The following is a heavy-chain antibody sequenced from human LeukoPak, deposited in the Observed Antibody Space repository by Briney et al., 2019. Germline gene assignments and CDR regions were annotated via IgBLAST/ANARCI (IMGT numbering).Heavy chain of an antibody. CDR3: ASVDGGY. J-gene: IGHJ4*02. CDR1: GLSFSYFW. D-gene: IGHD4-23*01. CDR2: IKPDGSEK. V-gene: IGHV3-7*01. Sequence: GGSLRLSCAASGLSFSYFWMSWVRQAPGKGLEWVAKIKPDGSEKYYVDSMKGRFTISRDNAKNSLYLQMNSLRVDDTAVYYCASVDGGYWGQGTLVTVSS.